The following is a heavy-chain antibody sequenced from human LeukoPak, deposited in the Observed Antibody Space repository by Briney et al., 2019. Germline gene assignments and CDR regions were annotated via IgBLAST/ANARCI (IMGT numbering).Heavy chain of an antibody. CDR1: GGTFSSYA. V-gene: IGHV1-69*05. CDR2: IIPIFGTV. D-gene: IGHD1-14*01. CDR3: ARDPTGSGYFDY. Sequence: SVKVCCKASGGTFSSYAISWVRPAPGQGLEWMGGIIPIFGTVNYAQKFQGRVTITTDESTSTAYMELSSLRSEDTAVYYCARDPTGSGYFDYWGQGTLVTVSS. J-gene: IGHJ4*02.